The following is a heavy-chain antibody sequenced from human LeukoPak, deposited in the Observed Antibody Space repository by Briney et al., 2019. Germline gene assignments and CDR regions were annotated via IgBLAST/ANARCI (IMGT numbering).Heavy chain of an antibody. CDR2: MNPNSGNT. CDR3: AKYYYYDSSAITD. J-gene: IGHJ4*02. V-gene: IGHV1-8*01. CDR1: GYAFTSYD. D-gene: IGHD3-22*01. Sequence: GASVKVSCKASGYAFTSYDINWVRQATGQGLEWMGWMNPNSGNTGYAQKFQGRVTMTRNTSISTAYMELSSLRSEDTAVYYCAKYYYYDSSAITDWGQGTLVSVSS.